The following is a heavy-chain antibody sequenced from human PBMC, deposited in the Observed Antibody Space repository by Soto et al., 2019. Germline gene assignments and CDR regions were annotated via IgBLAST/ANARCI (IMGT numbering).Heavy chain of an antibody. V-gene: IGHV1-58*02. CDR2: IVVGSGNT. D-gene: IGHD3-3*01. Sequence: GASAKVACEASGFTLTSSAMQWVLQARGQRLEWIGWIVVGSGNTNYAQKFQERVTITRDMSTSTAYMELSSLRSEDTAVYYCAADTRATIFGVYYYYYYMDVWGKGTTVTVSS. CDR3: AADTRATIFGVYYYYYYMDV. CDR1: GFTLTSSA. J-gene: IGHJ6*03.